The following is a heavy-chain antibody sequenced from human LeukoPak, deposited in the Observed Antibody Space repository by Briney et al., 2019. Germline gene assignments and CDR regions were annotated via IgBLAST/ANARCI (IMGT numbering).Heavy chain of an antibody. V-gene: IGHV4-34*01. J-gene: IGHJ6*02. CDR2: INHSGST. D-gene: IGHD3-3*01. Sequence: SETLSLTCAVYGGSFIGYYWSWVRQPPGKGLEWIGEINHSGSTNYNPSLKSRVTISVDTSKNQFSLKLSSVTAADTAVYYCARGRGFGNTIVGVVLHGMDVWGQGTTVTVSS. CDR1: GGSFIGYY. CDR3: ARGRGFGNTIVGVVLHGMDV.